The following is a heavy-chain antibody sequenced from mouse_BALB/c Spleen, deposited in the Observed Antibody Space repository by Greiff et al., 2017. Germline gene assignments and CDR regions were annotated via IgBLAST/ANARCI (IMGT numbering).Heavy chain of an antibody. V-gene: IGHV1-87*01. CDR3: ATYRYGDY. Sequence: QVQLQQSGAELARPGASVKLSCKASGYTFTSYWMQWVRQRPGQGLEWIGAIYPGDGDTRYTQKFTGKATLTADKSSSTAYMQLSSLASEDSAVYYCATYRYGDYWGQGTTLTVSS. CDR1: GYTFTSYW. D-gene: IGHD2-14*01. J-gene: IGHJ2*01. CDR2: IYPGDGDT.